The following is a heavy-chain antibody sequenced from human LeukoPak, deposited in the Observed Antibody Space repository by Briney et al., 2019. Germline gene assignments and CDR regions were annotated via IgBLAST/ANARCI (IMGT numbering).Heavy chain of an antibody. Sequence: PSETLSLTCTVSGGSISSYYWSWIRQPPGKGLEWIGYISYSGSSNYNPSLKSRVSISVDTSKNQFSLKLSSVTAADTAVYYCARTRYYYNSRSYGAPYYFDYWGQGTLVTVSS. CDR1: GGSISSYY. D-gene: IGHD3-10*01. CDR3: ARTRYYYNSRSYGAPYYFDY. CDR2: ISYSGSS. V-gene: IGHV4-59*08. J-gene: IGHJ4*02.